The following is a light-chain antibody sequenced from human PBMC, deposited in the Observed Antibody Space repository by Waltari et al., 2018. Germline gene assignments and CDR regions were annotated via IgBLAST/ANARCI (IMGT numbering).Light chain of an antibody. CDR1: QNILHSSYSKNY. J-gene: IGKJ4*01. CDR3: QQYYNIPLA. V-gene: IGKV4-1*01. Sequence: DIVMTQSPDSLAVSLGERAPINCKSIQNILHSSYSKNYLTWFQQKPGQPPKVLIYWPSTRASGVPDRFSGSGSGTDFTLTINNLQAEDVAVYYCQQYYNIPLAFGGGTKVEI. CDR2: WPS.